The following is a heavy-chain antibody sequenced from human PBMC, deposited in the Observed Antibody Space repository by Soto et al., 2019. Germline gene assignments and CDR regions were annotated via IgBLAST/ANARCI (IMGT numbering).Heavy chain of an antibody. CDR3: ARGRKGSSWSLRTGGMDV. CDR2: MNPNSGNT. V-gene: IGHV1-8*01. CDR1: GYTFTSYD. Sequence: ASVKVSCKASGYTFTSYDMNWVRQATGQGLEWMGWMNPNSGNTGYAQKFQGRVTMTRNTSISTAYMELSSLRSEDTAVYYCARGRKGSSWSLRTGGMDVWGQGTTVTVSS. J-gene: IGHJ6*02. D-gene: IGHD6-13*01.